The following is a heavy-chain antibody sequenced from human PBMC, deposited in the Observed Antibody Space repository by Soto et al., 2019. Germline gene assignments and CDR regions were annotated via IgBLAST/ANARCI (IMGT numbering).Heavy chain of an antibody. Sequence: GGSLRLSCAASGFTFSSYSMNWVRQAPGKGLEWVSYISSSSSTIYYADSVKGRFTISRDNAKNSLYLQMNSLRDEDTAVYYCARESGYSGYDVNWFDPWGQGTLVTVSS. CDR2: ISSSSSTI. D-gene: IGHD5-12*01. CDR1: GFTFSSYS. J-gene: IGHJ5*02. V-gene: IGHV3-48*02. CDR3: ARESGYSGYDVNWFDP.